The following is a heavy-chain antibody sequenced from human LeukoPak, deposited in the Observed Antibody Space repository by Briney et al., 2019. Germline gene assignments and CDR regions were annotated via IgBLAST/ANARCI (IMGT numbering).Heavy chain of an antibody. Sequence: PSEILSLTCTVSGGSISCSSYYWGWIRQPPGKGLEWIGSIYYSGSTYYNPSLKSRVTISVDTSKNQFSLKLSSVTAADTAVYYCARRWEYDFWSGFSVDAFDIWGQGTMVTVSS. D-gene: IGHD3-3*01. V-gene: IGHV4-39*01. CDR3: ARRWEYDFWSGFSVDAFDI. CDR1: GGSISCSSYY. J-gene: IGHJ3*02. CDR2: IYYSGST.